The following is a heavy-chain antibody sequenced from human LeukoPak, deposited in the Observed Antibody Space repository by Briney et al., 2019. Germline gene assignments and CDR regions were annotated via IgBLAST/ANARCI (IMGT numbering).Heavy chain of an antibody. D-gene: IGHD3-10*01. CDR2: IYSGGST. CDR3: ARVRLTMVRDPDALDI. V-gene: IGHV3-53*01. CDR1: GSTVSSNY. Sequence: PGGSLRLSCAASGSTVSSNYMSWVRQAPGKGLEWVSVIYSGGSTYYADSVKGRFTISRDNSKNTLYLQMNSLRAEDTAVYYCARVRLTMVRDPDALDIWGQGTMVTVSS. J-gene: IGHJ3*02.